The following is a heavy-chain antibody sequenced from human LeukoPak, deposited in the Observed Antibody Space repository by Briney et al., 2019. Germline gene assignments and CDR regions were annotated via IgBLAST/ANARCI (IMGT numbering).Heavy chain of an antibody. CDR1: GFTVSSNY. V-gene: IGHV3-53*01. CDR3: AKMEDLEWLCDY. D-gene: IGHD3-3*01. CDR2: IYSGGST. Sequence: PGGSLRLSCAASGFTVSSNYMSWVRQAPGKGLEWVSVIYSGGSTYYADSVKGRFTISRDNSKNTLYLQMNSLRAEDTAVYYCAKMEDLEWLCDYWGQGTLVTVSS. J-gene: IGHJ4*02.